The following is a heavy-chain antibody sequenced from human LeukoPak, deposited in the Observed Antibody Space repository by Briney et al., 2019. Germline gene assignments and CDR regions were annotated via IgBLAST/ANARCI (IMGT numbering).Heavy chain of an antibody. CDR2: ISYEGSNK. CDR1: GFTFSSYA. CDR3: ARDSSSSGTKDFDY. J-gene: IGHJ4*02. V-gene: IGHV3-30*04. D-gene: IGHD3-10*01. Sequence: GGSLRLSCAASGFTFSSYAMEWVSQAPSKGLGWEAVISYEGSNKCYGDSVKGRFTISRDNSKNTLYLQMNSLRAEDTAVYYCARDSSSSGTKDFDYWGQGTLVTVSS.